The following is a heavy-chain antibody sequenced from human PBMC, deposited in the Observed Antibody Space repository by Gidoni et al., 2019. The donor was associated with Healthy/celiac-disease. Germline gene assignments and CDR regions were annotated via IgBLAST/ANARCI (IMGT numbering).Heavy chain of an antibody. CDR2: ISSSGSTI. J-gene: IGHJ5*02. CDR3: ARDRDNWNQMGPTDWFDP. D-gene: IGHD1-20*01. V-gene: IGHV3-48*03. CDR1: GFTFSSYE. Sequence: EVQLVESGGGLVQPGGSLRLSCAASGFTFSSYEMNWVRQAPGKGLEWVSYISSSGSTIYYADSVKGRFTISRDNAKNSLYLQMNSLRAEDTAVYYCARDRDNWNQMGPTDWFDPWGQGTLVTVSS.